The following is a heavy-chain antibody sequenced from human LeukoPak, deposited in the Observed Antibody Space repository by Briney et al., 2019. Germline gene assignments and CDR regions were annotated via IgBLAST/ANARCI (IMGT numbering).Heavy chain of an antibody. D-gene: IGHD2-2*02. CDR3: ARLVSRCSSTSCYRRWYYYYMDV. CDR2: INNSGSN. Sequence: SETLSLTCTVSGGSISSNNYSWSWIRQPPGKGLEWIGKINNSGSNYYNPSLKSRVTISVDTSKHQHSLMLSSVTAADTAVYYCARLVSRCSSTSCYRRWYYYYMDVWGKGTTVTVSS. J-gene: IGHJ6*03. V-gene: IGHV4-39*07. CDR1: GGSISSNNYS.